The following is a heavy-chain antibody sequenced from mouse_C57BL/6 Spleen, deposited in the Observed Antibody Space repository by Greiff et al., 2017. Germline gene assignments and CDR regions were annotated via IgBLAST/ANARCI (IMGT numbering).Heavy chain of an antibody. CDR2: ISDGGSYT. Sequence: EVMLVESGGGLVKPGGSLKLSCAASGFTFSSYAMSWVRQTPEKRLEWVATISDGGSYTYYPDNVKGRFTISRDNAKNNLYLQMSHLKSEDTAMYYCAGDYYGNFSWFAYWGQGTLVTVSA. CDR3: AGDYYGNFSWFAY. CDR1: GFTFSSYA. D-gene: IGHD2-1*01. J-gene: IGHJ3*01. V-gene: IGHV5-4*03.